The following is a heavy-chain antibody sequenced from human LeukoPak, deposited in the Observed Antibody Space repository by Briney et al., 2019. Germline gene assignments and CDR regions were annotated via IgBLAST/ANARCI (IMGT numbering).Heavy chain of an antibody. D-gene: IGHD6-19*01. CDR1: GFTFGDYD. CDR3: ARDRVSVAGRYNWFDL. J-gene: IGHJ5*02. Sequence: PGGSLRLSCAASGFTFGDYDMSWVRQAPGKGLEWVYGINWNGGSTSYADSVKGRFTISRDNAKNSLYLQMNSLRAEDTALYYCARDRVSVAGRYNWFDLWGQGTLVTVSS. V-gene: IGHV3-20*04. CDR2: INWNGGST.